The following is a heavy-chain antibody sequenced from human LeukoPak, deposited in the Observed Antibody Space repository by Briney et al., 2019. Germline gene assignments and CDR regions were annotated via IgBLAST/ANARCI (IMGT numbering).Heavy chain of an antibody. CDR3: AGGGGYLIDY. V-gene: IGHV3-7*01. CDR1: GFTFSSYW. CDR2: IKSDGTEE. D-gene: IGHD3-22*01. J-gene: IGHJ4*02. Sequence: GGSLRLSCTASGFTFSSYWMNWVRQVPGKELEWVAIIKSDGTEEHYLDSVKGRFTISRDNANNLLFLQMNNLRVEDTAVYYCAGGGGYLIDYWGQGTLVTVSS.